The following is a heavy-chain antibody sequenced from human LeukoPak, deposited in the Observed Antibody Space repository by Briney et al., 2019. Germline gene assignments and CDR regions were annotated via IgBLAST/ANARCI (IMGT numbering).Heavy chain of an antibody. CDR3: ARGRLRTASDS. CDR2: INHSGST. CDR1: GGSFSGYY. D-gene: IGHD1-1*01. V-gene: IGHV4-34*01. Sequence: PSETLSLTCAVYGGSFSGYYWSWIRQPPGKGLEWIGEINHSGSTNYNPSLKSRVTISVDTSKNQFSLKLSSVTAADTAVYYCARGRLRTASDSWGQGTLVTVSS. J-gene: IGHJ4*02.